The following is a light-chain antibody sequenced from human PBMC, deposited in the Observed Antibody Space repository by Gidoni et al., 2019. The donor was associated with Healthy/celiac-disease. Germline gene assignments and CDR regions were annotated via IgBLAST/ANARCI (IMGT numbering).Light chain of an antibody. CDR1: QGISSY. Sequence: AIRITQSPSSLSASTGDRVTITCRASQGISSYLAWYQQKPGKAPKLLIYAASTLQSGVPSRCSGSGSGTDFTLTISCLQSEDFATYYCQQYYSYRTFGQGTKLEIK. J-gene: IGKJ2*02. CDR2: AAS. V-gene: IGKV1-8*01. CDR3: QQYYSYRT.